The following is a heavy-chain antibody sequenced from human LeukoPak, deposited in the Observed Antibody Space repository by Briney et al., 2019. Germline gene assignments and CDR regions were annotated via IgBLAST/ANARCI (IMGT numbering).Heavy chain of an antibody. V-gene: IGHV4-59*08. J-gene: IGHJ3*02. CDR1: GGSISSYY. CDR2: SYYSGST. D-gene: IGHD6-6*01. Sequence: SETLSLTCSVSGGSISSYYWSWIRQPPGKGLEYIGYSYYSGSTDYNPSLKSRVTISVDTSNQFSLMLTSVTAADTAVYYCARQSIAARRAFDIWGQGTMVTVSA. CDR3: ARQSIAARRAFDI.